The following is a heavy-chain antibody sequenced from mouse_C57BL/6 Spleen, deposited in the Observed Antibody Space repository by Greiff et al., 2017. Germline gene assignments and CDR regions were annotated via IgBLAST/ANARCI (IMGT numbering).Heavy chain of an antibody. Sequence: VKVVESGPELVKPGASVKLSCKASGYTFTSYDINWVKQRPGQGLEWIGWIYPRDGSTKYNEKFKGKATLTVDTSSSTAYMELHSLTSEDSAVYFCARGGFTTDFDYWGQGTTLTVSS. V-gene: IGHV1-85*01. CDR1: GYTFTSYD. J-gene: IGHJ2*01. D-gene: IGHD1-1*01. CDR3: ARGGFTTDFDY. CDR2: IYPRDGST.